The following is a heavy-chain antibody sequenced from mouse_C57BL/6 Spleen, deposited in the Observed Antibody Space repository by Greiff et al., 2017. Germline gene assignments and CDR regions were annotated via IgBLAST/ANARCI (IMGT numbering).Heavy chain of an antibody. CDR1: GYTFTDYY. Sequence: QVQLQQSGAELVKPGASVKISCKASGYTFTDYYITWVKQRPGQGLEWIGKIGPGSGSPYYNEKFKGKATLTADKSSSTAYMQLSSLTSEDSAVYFCANPYYYGGFDYWGQGTTLTVSS. V-gene: IGHV1-77*01. D-gene: IGHD1-1*01. CDR2: IGPGSGSP. CDR3: ANPYYYGGFDY. J-gene: IGHJ2*01.